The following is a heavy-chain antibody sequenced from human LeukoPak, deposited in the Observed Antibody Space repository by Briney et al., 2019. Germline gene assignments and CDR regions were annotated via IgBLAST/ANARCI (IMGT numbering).Heavy chain of an antibody. V-gene: IGHV3-7*01. J-gene: IGHJ4*02. D-gene: IGHD1-26*01. CDR2: ISHNGSEK. Sequence: GGSLRLSCEVSGFTFSSYWMTWVRQAPGKGLEWVANISHNGSEKYYVDSVKGRFTMSRDNAKNSLYLQMNSLRAEDTAVYYCARVQWELRGVGSYFEYWGQGALVTVSS. CDR3: ARVQWELRGVGSYFEY. CDR1: GFTFSSYW.